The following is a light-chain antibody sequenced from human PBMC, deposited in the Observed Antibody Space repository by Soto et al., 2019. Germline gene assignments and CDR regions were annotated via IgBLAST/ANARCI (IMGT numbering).Light chain of an antibody. CDR3: AAWDDSLNALV. J-gene: IGLJ1*01. Sequence: QLVLTQPPSASGTLGQRVTISCSGSSSNIGSNTVSWYQQVPGTAPKLLIYSNNQRPSGVPDRFSGSKSGTSASLATSGLQSEDEADYYCAAWDDSLNALVFGTGTKLTVL. CDR2: SNN. V-gene: IGLV1-44*01. CDR1: SSNIGSNT.